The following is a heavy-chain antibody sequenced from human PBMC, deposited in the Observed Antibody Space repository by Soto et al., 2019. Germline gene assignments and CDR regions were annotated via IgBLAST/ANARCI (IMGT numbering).Heavy chain of an antibody. CDR2: VFGTGGST. D-gene: IGHD1-26*01. CDR1: GFTFNTST. CDR3: AKKGGSYHDYYYYYGMDV. J-gene: IGHJ6*02. Sequence: LRLSCAASGFTFNTSTMNWVRQVPGKGLEWVSAVFGTGGSTWYADSVKGRFNISRDNSKTTLYLQMDSLRDEDTAVYYCAKKGGSYHDYYYYYGMDVWGQGTTVTVSS. V-gene: IGHV3-23*01.